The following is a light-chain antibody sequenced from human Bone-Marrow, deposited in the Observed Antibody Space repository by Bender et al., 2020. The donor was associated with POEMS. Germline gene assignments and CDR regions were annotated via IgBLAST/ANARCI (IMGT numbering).Light chain of an antibody. CDR2: DDN. CDR1: KLGDKY. CDR3: QAWDTTTGV. V-gene: IGLV3-1*01. J-gene: IGLJ1*01. Sequence: SYELTQPPSVSVSPGQTATIACSGNKLGDKYASWYQQKPGQSPELVIYDDNRRPSGIPERFSGSNSANTAILTISGTQPMDEADYYCQAWDTTTGVFGPGTKVSVL.